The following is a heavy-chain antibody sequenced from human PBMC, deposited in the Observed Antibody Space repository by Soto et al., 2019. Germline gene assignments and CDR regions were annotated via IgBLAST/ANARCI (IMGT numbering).Heavy chain of an antibody. CDR1: GYTFTSYG. J-gene: IGHJ6*02. Sequence: ASVKVSCKASGYTFTSYGISWVRQAPGQGLEWMGWISAYNGNTIYAQKFQGRVTMTEDTSTDTAYMELSSLRSEDTAVYYCATDRLGKVAGTSHYYYYGMDVWGQGTTVTVSS. CDR2: ISAYNGNT. V-gene: IGHV1-18*01. D-gene: IGHD6-19*01. CDR3: ATDRLGKVAGTSHYYYYGMDV.